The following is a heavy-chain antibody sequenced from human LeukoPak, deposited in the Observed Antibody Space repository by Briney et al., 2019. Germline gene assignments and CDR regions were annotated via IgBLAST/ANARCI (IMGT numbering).Heavy chain of an antibody. V-gene: IGHV4-61*01. CDR3: ARHGGYSSPYLH. J-gene: IGHJ1*01. CDR2: IFNSGSS. CDR1: GGSVSSESYH. Sequence: KPSETLSLTCTVSGGSVSSESYHWSWIRQPPGKGLEWIAYIFNSGSSNYNPSLKSRVTISVDTSKNQFSLKLSSVTAADTAVYYCARHGGYSSPYLHWGQGTLVTVSS. D-gene: IGHD6-13*01.